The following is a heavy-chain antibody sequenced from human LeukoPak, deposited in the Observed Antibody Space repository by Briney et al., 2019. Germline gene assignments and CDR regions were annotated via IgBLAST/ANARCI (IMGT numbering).Heavy chain of an antibody. CDR3: ARSPYYYGSDSTYYYYMDV. CDR1: GYTFIDYY. V-gene: IGHV1-2*02. Sequence: ASVKVSCKASGYTFIDYYIHWVRQAPGQGLEWMGWINPNSGGTNYAQKFQGRVTMTRDTSISTAYMELSRLRSDDTAVYYCARSPYYYGSDSTYYYYMDVWGKGTTVTISS. D-gene: IGHD3-10*01. J-gene: IGHJ6*03. CDR2: INPNSGGT.